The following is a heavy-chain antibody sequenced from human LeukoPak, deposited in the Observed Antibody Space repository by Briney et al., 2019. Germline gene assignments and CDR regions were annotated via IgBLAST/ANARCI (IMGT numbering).Heavy chain of an antibody. J-gene: IGHJ4*02. CDR2: IYYSGST. V-gene: IGHV4-61*08. D-gene: IGHD3-10*01. CDR3: AKYAMVRGVIDY. Sequence: SETLSLTCTVSGGSISSGDYYWSWIRQPPGKGLEWLGYIYYSGSTNYNPSLKSRVTISVDTSKNQFSLKLSSVTAADTAVYYCAKYAMVRGVIDYWGQGTLVTVSS. CDR1: GGSISSGDYY.